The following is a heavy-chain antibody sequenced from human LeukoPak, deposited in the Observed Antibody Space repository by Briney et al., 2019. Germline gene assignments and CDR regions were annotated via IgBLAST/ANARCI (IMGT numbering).Heavy chain of an antibody. J-gene: IGHJ4*02. Sequence: ASVKVSCKASGYTFTSYAMNWVRQATGQGLEWMGWMNPNSGNTGYAQKFQGRVTMTRNTSISTAYMELSSLRSDDSAVYFCARKSNTSSGWFAFDYWGQGTLVTVSS. CDR1: GYTFTSYA. CDR2: MNPNSGNT. V-gene: IGHV1-8*02. CDR3: ARKSNTSSGWFAFDY. D-gene: IGHD6-19*01.